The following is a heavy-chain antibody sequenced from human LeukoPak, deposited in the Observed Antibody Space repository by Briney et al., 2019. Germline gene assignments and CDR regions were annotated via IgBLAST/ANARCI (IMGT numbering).Heavy chain of an antibody. V-gene: IGHV3-30*18. Sequence: GGSLRLSCAASGFTFSSNAMHWVRQAPGRGLEWVAFISYEGSTIYYADSVKGRFTISRDNSKNTLSLHMHSLRAEDTAVYYCAKDLETKYALDYWGQGTLVTVSS. J-gene: IGHJ4*02. CDR3: AKDLETKYALDY. CDR2: ISYEGSTI. D-gene: IGHD2-8*01. CDR1: GFTFSSNA.